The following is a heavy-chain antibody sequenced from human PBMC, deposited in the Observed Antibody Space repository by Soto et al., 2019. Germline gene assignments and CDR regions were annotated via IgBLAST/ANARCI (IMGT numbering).Heavy chain of an antibody. CDR3: ARESRFLEWLSLNWFDP. CDR1: GFTFSSYS. CDR2: ISSSSSTI. J-gene: IGHJ5*02. Sequence: GGSLRLSCAASGFTFSSYSMNWVRQAPGKGLEWVSYISSSSSTIFYSDSVKGRFTISRDNAKNSLYLQMNSLRDEDTAVYYCARESRFLEWLSLNWFDPWGQGTLVTVSS. D-gene: IGHD3-3*01. V-gene: IGHV3-48*02.